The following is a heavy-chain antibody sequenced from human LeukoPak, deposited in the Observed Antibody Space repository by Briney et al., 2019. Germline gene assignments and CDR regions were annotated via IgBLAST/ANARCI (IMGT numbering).Heavy chain of an antibody. CDR3: ARSGNPIYYYYYGMDV. D-gene: IGHD5-12*01. CDR1: GFTFSAYY. CDR2: ISSSSYT. V-gene: IGHV3-11*03. Sequence: GGSLRLSCAASGFTFSAYYMSWIRQAPGKGLEWVSYISSSSYTNYADSVKGRFTISRDNAKNSLYLQMNSLRAEDTAVYYCARSGNPIYYYYYGMDVWGQGTTVTVSS. J-gene: IGHJ6*02.